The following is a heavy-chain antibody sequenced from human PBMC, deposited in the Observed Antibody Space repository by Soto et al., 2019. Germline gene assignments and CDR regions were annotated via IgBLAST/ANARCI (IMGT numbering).Heavy chain of an antibody. V-gene: IGHV3-74*01. J-gene: IGHJ6*03. Sequence: GGSLRISCAASGFTFSSYWMHWVRQAPGKGLVWVSRINSDGSSTSYADSVKGRFTISRDNAKNTLYLQMNSLRAEDTAVYYCWYCSGGSCSTKGFYYYYYYMDVWGKGTTVTVAS. CDR2: INSDGSST. D-gene: IGHD2-15*01. CDR3: WYCSGGSCSTKGFYYYYYYMDV. CDR1: GFTFSSYW.